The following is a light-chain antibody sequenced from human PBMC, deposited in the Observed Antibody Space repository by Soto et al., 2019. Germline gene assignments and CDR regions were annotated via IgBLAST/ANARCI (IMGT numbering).Light chain of an antibody. CDR2: GAS. J-gene: IGKJ1*01. CDR1: HSISTN. CDR3: QLYGFSPKM. Sequence: EIIMTQSPATLSVSPGEGATLSCRTSHSISTNLAWYQHKRGQSPRLLVYGASTRATGVPARFSGSGSGAEFTLSISSLQSEDFAVYYCQLYGFSPKMFGQGTRVEIK. V-gene: IGKV3-15*01.